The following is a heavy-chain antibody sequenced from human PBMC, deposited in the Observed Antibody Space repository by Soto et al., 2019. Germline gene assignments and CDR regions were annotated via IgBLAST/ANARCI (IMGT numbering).Heavy chain of an antibody. V-gene: IGHV3-30*18. CDR1: GFTFSSYG. J-gene: IGHJ4*02. D-gene: IGHD5-18*01. CDR3: AKDFRRRYSYGPFDY. CDR2: ISYDGSNK. Sequence: GGSLRLSCAASGFTFSSYGMHWVRQAPGKGLEWVAVISYDGSNKYYADSVKGRFTISRDNSKNTLYLQMNSLRAEDTAVYYCAKDFRRRYSYGPFDYWGQGTLVTV.